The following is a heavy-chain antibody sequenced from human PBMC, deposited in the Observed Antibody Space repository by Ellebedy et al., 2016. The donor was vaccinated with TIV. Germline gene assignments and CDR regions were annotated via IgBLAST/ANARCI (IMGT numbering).Heavy chain of an antibody. CDR1: GYTFTSYY. CDR3: ARGVDFWSGYPTYYFDY. V-gene: IGHV1-46*01. J-gene: IGHJ4*02. D-gene: IGHD3-3*01. Sequence: ASVKVSCXASGYTFTSYYMHWERQTPGQGLEWMGIINPSGGSTSYAQKFQGRVTMTRDTSISTAYMELSRLRSDDTAVYYCARGVDFWSGYPTYYFDYWGQGTLVTASS. CDR2: INPSGGST.